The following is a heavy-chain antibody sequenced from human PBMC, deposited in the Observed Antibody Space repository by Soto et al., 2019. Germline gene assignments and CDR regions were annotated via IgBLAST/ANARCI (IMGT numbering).Heavy chain of an antibody. CDR3: ARRRSTHGVDH. CDR1: GDSLTTFY. D-gene: IGHD2-8*01. V-gene: IGHV4-59*01. Sequence: SDTLSLTCTVSGDSLTTFYWSWVRQAPGKGLEWVGYIFYSGGTNYNPSLKSRVTMSIDTSKRQFSLNLTSVTAADTAVYYCARRRSTHGVDHWGQGXLVTVSS. J-gene: IGHJ4*02. CDR2: IFYSGGT.